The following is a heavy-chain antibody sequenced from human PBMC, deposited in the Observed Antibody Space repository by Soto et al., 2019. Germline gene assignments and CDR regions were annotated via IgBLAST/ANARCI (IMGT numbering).Heavy chain of an antibody. Sequence: QVQLVQSGAEVKKPGASVKVSCKASGYTFTSYDINWVRQATGQGLEWMGWMNPNSGNTGYAQKFQGRVTMTRNTSXXTAYMELSSLRSEDTAVYYCASYYGDSYYYYGMDVWGQGTTVTVSS. CDR1: GYTFTSYD. J-gene: IGHJ6*02. CDR2: MNPNSGNT. D-gene: IGHD4-17*01. V-gene: IGHV1-8*01. CDR3: ASYYGDSYYYYGMDV.